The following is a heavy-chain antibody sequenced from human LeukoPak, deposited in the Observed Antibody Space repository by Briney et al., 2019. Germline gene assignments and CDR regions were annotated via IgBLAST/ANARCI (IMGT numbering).Heavy chain of an antibody. Sequence: SETLSLTCAVYGGSFSGYYWSWIRQPPGKGLEWIGEINHSGSTNYNPSLKSRVTISVDTSKNQFSLKLSSVTAADTAVYYCARRSRQDIVVVPAALSGFDYWGQGTLVTVSS. CDR1: GGSFSGYY. CDR2: INHSGST. V-gene: IGHV4-34*01. J-gene: IGHJ4*02. D-gene: IGHD2-2*01. CDR3: ARRSRQDIVVVPAALSGFDY.